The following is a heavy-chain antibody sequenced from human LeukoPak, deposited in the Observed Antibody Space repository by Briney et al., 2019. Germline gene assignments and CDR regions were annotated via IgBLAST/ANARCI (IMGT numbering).Heavy chain of an antibody. Sequence: ASVKVSCKASGYTFTGYYMHWVRQAPGQGLEWMGWINPNSGGTNYAQKFQGRVTMTRDTSISTAYMELSSLRSEDTAVYYCARVPSSSWYTAGWFDPWGQGTLVTVSS. J-gene: IGHJ5*02. V-gene: IGHV1-2*02. CDR2: INPNSGGT. CDR3: ARVPSSSWYTAGWFDP. D-gene: IGHD6-13*01. CDR1: GYTFTGYY.